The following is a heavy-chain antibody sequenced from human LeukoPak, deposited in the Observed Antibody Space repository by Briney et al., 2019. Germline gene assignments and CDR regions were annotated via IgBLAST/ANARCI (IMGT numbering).Heavy chain of an antibody. J-gene: IGHJ4*02. CDR1: GGSISSSSYY. Sequence: KPSETLSLTCTVSGGSISSSSYYWSWIRQPPGKGLEWIGSIYYSGSTYYNPSLKSRVTISVDTSKNQFSLKLSSVTAADTAVYYCARHLSGSSTVYFDYWGQGTLVTVSS. CDR2: IYYSGST. D-gene: IGHD1-26*01. CDR3: ARHLSGSSTVYFDY. V-gene: IGHV4-39*01.